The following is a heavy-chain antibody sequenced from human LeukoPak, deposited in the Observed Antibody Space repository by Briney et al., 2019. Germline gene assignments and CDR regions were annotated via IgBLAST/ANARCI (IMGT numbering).Heavy chain of an antibody. CDR3: VGSLGYCTSSLCYLKY. J-gene: IGHJ4*02. V-gene: IGHV3-7*03. CDR1: GFTFSSYW. D-gene: IGHD2-8*01. Sequence: GGTLRLSCAASGFTFSSYWMSWVRQAPGKGLEWVANIKQDGSEKYYVDSVKGRFTISRDNAKNSLYLQMNSLRAEDTAVYYCVGSLGYCTSSLCYLKYWGQGTLVTVSS. CDR2: IKQDGSEK.